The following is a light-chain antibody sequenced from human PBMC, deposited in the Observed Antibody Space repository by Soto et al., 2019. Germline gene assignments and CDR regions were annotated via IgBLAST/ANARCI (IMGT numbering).Light chain of an antibody. CDR3: QKYNSAPLT. J-gene: IGKJ4*01. CDR2: ATS. Sequence: DVPMTQSPSSLSAFVGDRATITCRASQGIAPYLAWFQQKPGKVPKLLIYATSTLQSGVPSRFSGSGSGTDFTLTISSLQPEDVGTYYCQKYNSAPLTFGGGTKVEIK. V-gene: IGKV1-27*01. CDR1: QGIAPY.